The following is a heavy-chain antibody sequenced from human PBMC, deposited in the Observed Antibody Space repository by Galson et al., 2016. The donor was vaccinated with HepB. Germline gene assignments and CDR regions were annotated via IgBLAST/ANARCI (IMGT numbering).Heavy chain of an antibody. CDR1: GFTFNGYG. J-gene: IGHJ6*03. Sequence: SLRLSCAGSGFTFNGYGMTWVRQAPGKGLEVVSSISRSGDSTDYADSVKGRFTISRDNSKNTLSLQMNSLRAEDTAVYYCVQGSTAPAVWGKGTTVTVSS. CDR2: ISRSGDST. D-gene: IGHD1-26*01. CDR3: VQGSTAPAV. V-gene: IGHV3-23*01.